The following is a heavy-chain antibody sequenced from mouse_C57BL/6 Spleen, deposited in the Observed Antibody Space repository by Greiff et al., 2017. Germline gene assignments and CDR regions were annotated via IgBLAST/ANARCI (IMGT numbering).Heavy chain of an antibody. Sequence: VQLQQSGAELVRPGASVKLSCTASGFNIKDYYMHWVKQRPEQGLEWIGRIDPEDGDTEYAPKFQGKATMTADTSSNTAYLQLSSLTSEDTAVYYCTGGYYYGSSYGYFDVWGTGTTVTVAS. V-gene: IGHV14-1*01. CDR2: IDPEDGDT. CDR1: GFNIKDYY. D-gene: IGHD1-1*01. J-gene: IGHJ1*03. CDR3: TGGYYYGSSYGYFDV.